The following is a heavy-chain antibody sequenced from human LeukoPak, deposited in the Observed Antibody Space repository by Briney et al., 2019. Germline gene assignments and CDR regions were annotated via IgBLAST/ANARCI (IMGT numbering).Heavy chain of an antibody. CDR3: ARVSGRFGHELDY. D-gene: IGHD3-10*01. Sequence: GGSLRLSCAASGFTFSSYELNWVRQAPGKGLEWVAYISSSGSSTYFPDSVKGRFTISRDNAKSSLYLQMNSLRAEDTAIYYCARVSGRFGHELDYWGQGTLVTVSS. CDR2: ISSSGSST. CDR1: GFTFSSYE. J-gene: IGHJ4*02. V-gene: IGHV3-48*03.